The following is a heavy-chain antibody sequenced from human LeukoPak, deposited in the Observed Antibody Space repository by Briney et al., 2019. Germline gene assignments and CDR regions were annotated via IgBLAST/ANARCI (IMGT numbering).Heavy chain of an antibody. Sequence: ASVKVSCKASGYTFTGYYIYWVRQAPGQGLEWMGWINPNSGGTNYAQKFQGRVTMTRDTSISTAYMELSRLRSDDTAVYYCARNPSIARDRYYYYYMDVWGKGTTVTVSS. D-gene: IGHD2-21*01. J-gene: IGHJ6*03. CDR1: GYTFTGYY. V-gene: IGHV1-2*02. CDR3: ARNPSIARDRYYYYYMDV. CDR2: INPNSGGT.